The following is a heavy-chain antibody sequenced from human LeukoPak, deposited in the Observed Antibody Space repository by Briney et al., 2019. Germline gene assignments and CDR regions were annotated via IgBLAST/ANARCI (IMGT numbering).Heavy chain of an antibody. CDR1: GYTFTDYY. J-gene: IGHJ5*02. Sequence: ASVKVSCRASGYTFTDYYIHWVRQAPGQGLDWMGWINPDNGGTNYAQKFQGRVTMTRDTSIRTVYMDLSRLRSDDTVVFYCTRGARVGNWFDPWGQGTQVTVSS. V-gene: IGHV1-2*02. CDR3: TRGARVGNWFDP. CDR2: INPDNGGT. D-gene: IGHD2-2*01.